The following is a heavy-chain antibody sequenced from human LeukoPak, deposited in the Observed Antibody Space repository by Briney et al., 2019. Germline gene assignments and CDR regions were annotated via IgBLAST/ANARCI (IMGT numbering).Heavy chain of an antibody. J-gene: IGHJ2*01. D-gene: IGHD5-12*01. CDR2: ISSSSSTI. CDR1: GFTFSSYS. CDR3: ASRGGYDPRGYFDL. Sequence: GGSLRLSCAASGFTFSSYSMNWVRQAPGKGLEWVSYISSSSSTIYYADSVKGRFTISRDNAKNSLYLQMNNLRAEDTAVYYCASRGGYDPRGYFDLWGRGALVTVSS. V-gene: IGHV3-48*04.